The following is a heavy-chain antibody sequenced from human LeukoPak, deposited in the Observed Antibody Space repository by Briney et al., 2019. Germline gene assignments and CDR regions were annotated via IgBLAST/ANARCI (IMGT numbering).Heavy chain of an antibody. CDR3: ASAGSWYPGGFDY. Sequence: ASVKVSCKASGYTFTGYYMHWVRQAPGQGLEWMGWINPNSGGTNYARKFQGRVTMTRDTSISTAYMELSRLRSDDTAVYYCASAGSWYPGGFDYWGQGTLVTVSS. J-gene: IGHJ4*02. CDR2: INPNSGGT. D-gene: IGHD1-1*01. CDR1: GYTFTGYY. V-gene: IGHV1-2*02.